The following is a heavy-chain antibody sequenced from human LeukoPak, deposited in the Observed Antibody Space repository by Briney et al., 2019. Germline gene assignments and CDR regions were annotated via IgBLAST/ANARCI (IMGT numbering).Heavy chain of an antibody. Sequence: ASVKVSCKASGYTFTSYYMHWVRQAPGQGLEWMGIINPSGGSTSYAQKFQGRVTMTRDTSTSTVYMELSSLRSEDTAVYYFARGVTMVRGVKFLAYYYYGMDVWGQGTTVTVSS. J-gene: IGHJ6*02. CDR2: INPSGGST. CDR1: GYTFTSYY. V-gene: IGHV1-46*01. CDR3: ARGVTMVRGVKFLAYYYYGMDV. D-gene: IGHD3-10*01.